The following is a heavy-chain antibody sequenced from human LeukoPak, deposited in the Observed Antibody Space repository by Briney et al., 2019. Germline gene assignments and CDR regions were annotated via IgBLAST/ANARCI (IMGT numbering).Heavy chain of an antibody. Sequence: SETLSLTCTVSGGSISSSSYYWGWIRQPPGKGLEWIGSIYYSGSTYYNPSLKSRVTISVDTSKNQFSLKLSSVTAADTAVYYCAREVQGSLDYWGQGTLVTVSS. CDR1: GGSISSSSYY. J-gene: IGHJ4*02. V-gene: IGHV4-39*07. CDR2: IYYSGST. CDR3: AREVQGSLDY.